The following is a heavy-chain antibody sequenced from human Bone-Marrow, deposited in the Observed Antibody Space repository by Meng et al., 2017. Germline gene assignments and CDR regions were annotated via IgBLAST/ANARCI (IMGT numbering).Heavy chain of an antibody. CDR3: ARVYCSGGSCYPYGMDV. CDR1: GGSISSYY. J-gene: IGHJ6*02. CDR2: IYYSGST. V-gene: IGHV4-59*01. Sequence: SETLSLTCTVSGGSISSYYWSWIRQPPGKGLEWIGYIYYSGSTNYNPSLKSRVTISVDTSKNQFSLKLSSVTAADTAVYYCARVYCSGGSCYPYGMDVWGQGTTVTVSS. D-gene: IGHD2-15*01.